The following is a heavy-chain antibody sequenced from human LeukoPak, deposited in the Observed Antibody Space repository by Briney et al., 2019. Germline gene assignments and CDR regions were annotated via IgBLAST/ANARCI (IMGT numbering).Heavy chain of an antibody. CDR2: ISVYNGKT. V-gene: IGHV1-18*01. J-gene: IGHJ5*02. D-gene: IGHD4-17*01. CDR3: ARYYGGNTNWFDP. CDR1: GYPFTSYG. Sequence: ASVKVSCKASGYPFTSYGISWVRQAPGQGLEWMGWISVYNGKTHFSQKVQGRVSVTTDTSTNTVYMELRSLRPDDTAVYYCARYYGGNTNWFDPWGQGTLVTVSS.